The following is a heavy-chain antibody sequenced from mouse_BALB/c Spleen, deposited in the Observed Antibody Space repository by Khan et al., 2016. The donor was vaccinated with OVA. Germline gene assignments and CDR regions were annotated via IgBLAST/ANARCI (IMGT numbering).Heavy chain of an antibody. V-gene: IGHV1-87*01. CDR3: GRTGGPYDCYCEYFDD. J-gene: IGHJ1*01. D-gene: IGHD2-3*01. CDR2: IYPGDGDT. CDR1: GYTFTSYW. Sequence: QVQLQQSGAELARPGASVKLSCKASGYTFTSYWMQWVKQRPGQGLVWIGAIYPGDGDTRYTQKFKGKATLTADKSSSTAYMQLSTLASEDSAVFYCGRTGGPYDCYCEYFDDWGAGTTVTVSS.